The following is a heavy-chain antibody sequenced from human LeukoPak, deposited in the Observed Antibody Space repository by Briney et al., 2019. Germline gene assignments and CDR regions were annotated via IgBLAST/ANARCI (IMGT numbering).Heavy chain of an antibody. D-gene: IGHD2-15*01. CDR2: ISYDGNNK. CDR1: GSTFSSYA. Sequence: GGSLRLSCAASGSTFSSYAMHWVRQAPGKGLEWVAVISYDGNNKYYADSVKGRFTISRDNSKNTLYLQMNSLRSEDTAVYYCARDQFKEYCSGGSCYSGWFDSWGQGTLVTVSS. J-gene: IGHJ5*01. CDR3: ARDQFKEYCSGGSCYSGWFDS. V-gene: IGHV3-30-3*01.